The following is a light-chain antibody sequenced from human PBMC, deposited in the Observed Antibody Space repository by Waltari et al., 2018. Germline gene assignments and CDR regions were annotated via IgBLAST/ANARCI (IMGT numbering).Light chain of an antibody. CDR3: QQYNDYSTWT. V-gene: IGKV1-5*03. CDR2: GAS. Sequence: DIQMTQSPSTLSASVGDRVTITCRASQSISNWLAWYQQKPGKAPKGLIYGASSLESGVPSRFSGSGSGTEFTLTISSLQPDDFATYYCQQYNDYSTWTFGQGTKVEIK. J-gene: IGKJ1*01. CDR1: QSISNW.